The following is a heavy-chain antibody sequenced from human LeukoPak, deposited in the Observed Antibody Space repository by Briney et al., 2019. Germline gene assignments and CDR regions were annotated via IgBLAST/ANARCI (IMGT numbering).Heavy chain of an antibody. CDR3: ARPQISNWFDP. J-gene: IGHJ5*02. D-gene: IGHD2/OR15-2a*01. CDR1: GGSISSSSYY. CDR2: IYYSGST. Sequence: SETLSLTCTVSGGSISSSSYYWGWIRQPPGKGLEWIGSIYYSGSTYYNPSLKSRVTISVDTSKNQFSLKLSSVTAADTAVYYCARPQISNWFDPWGQGTLVTVSS. V-gene: IGHV4-39*01.